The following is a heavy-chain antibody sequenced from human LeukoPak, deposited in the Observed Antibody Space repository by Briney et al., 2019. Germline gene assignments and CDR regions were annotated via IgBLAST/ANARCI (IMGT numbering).Heavy chain of an antibody. D-gene: IGHD3-9*01. CDR1: GYSFTSYW. CDR2: IYPGDSDT. CDR3: ARLSYDILTGYLPLLD. J-gene: IGHJ4*02. V-gene: IGHV5-51*01. Sequence: GESLKISCQGSGYSFTSYWIGWVRQMPGKGLEWMGIIYPGDSDTRYSPSFQGHVTISVDKSSSTAYLQWSSLKASDTAMYYCARLSYDILTGYLPLLDGGQGSLVTVSS.